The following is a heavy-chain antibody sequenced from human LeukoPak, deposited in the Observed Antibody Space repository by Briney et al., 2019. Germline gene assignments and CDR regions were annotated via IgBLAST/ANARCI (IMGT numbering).Heavy chain of an antibody. CDR3: ATLSITIQGAFDI. CDR1: GFSVSNKY. Sequence: PGGSLRLSCAASGFSVSNKYMNWARQAPGKGLEWVSIIYSGGSTHYADSVKGRFTISRDNSKNTLYLQMNSLKAEDTAMYYCATLSITIQGAFDIWGQGTMVTVS. J-gene: IGHJ3*02. V-gene: IGHV3-53*01. CDR2: IYSGGST. D-gene: IGHD3-3*01.